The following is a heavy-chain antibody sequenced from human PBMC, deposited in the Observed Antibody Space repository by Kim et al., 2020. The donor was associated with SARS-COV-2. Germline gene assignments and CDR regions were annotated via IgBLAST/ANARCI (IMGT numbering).Heavy chain of an antibody. Sequence: VKGRFTISRDNAKNSLYLQMNSLRAEETALYYCAKDINPLRYFDGLFVFDPWGQGTLVTVSS. CDR3: AKDINPLRYFDGLFVFDP. D-gene: IGHD3-9*01. J-gene: IGHJ5*02. V-gene: IGHV3-9*01.